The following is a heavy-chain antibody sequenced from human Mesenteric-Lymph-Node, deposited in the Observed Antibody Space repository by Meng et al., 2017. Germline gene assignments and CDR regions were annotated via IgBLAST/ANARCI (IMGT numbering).Heavy chain of an antibody. V-gene: IGHV3-21*04. CDR3: AKDRTNRAATVLGHGVYFDY. CDR2: ISSSSSYI. D-gene: IGHD2-15*01. J-gene: IGHJ4*02. CDR1: GFTFSSYS. Sequence: GESLKISCAASGFTFSSYSMNWVRQAPGKGLEWVSSISSSSSYIYYADSVKGRFTISRDNAKNSLYLQMNSLRAEDTAVYYCAKDRTNRAATVLGHGVYFDYWGQGTLVTVSS.